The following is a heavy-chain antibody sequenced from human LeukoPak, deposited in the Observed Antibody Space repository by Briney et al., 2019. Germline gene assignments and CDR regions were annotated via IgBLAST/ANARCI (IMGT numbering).Heavy chain of an antibody. J-gene: IGHJ4*02. V-gene: IGHV3-23*01. CDR1: GFTFNIYA. CDR2: MCGSAGCT. D-gene: IGHD6-19*01. CDR3: ATSSGWYPKYFDY. Sequence: GGSLRLSCAASGFTFNIYAMSWVRQAPGKGLEWVASMCGSAGCTYYADSVKGRFTISRDNSKNILYLQMNSLRAEDTAIYYCATSSGWYPKYFDYWGQGTLVTVSS.